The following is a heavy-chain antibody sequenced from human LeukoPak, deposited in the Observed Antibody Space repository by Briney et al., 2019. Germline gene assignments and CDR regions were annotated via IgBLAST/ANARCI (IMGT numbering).Heavy chain of an antibody. D-gene: IGHD3-10*01. Sequence: SETLSLTCTVSGGSISSYYWSWIRQPPGKGLEWIGYIYYSGSTNYNPSLKSRVTISVDTSKNQFSLKLSSVTAADTAVYYCARVAYGSGSYGLDYWGQGTLVTVSS. CDR3: ARVAYGSGSYGLDY. CDR2: IYYSGST. CDR1: GGSISSYY. J-gene: IGHJ4*02. V-gene: IGHV4-59*08.